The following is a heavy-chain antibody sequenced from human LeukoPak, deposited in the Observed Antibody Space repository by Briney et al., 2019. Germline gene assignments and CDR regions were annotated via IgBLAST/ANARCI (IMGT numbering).Heavy chain of an antibody. J-gene: IGHJ5*02. CDR1: GYTFTGYY. V-gene: IGHV1-2*06. CDR2: INPNSGGT. CDR3: ARGFIVGAIGFDP. D-gene: IGHD1-26*01. Sequence: GASVKVSCKASGYTFTGYYMHWVRQAPGQGLEWMGRINPNSGGTNYAQKFQGRVTMTRDTSINTAYMELSRLRSDDTAVYYCARGFIVGAIGFDPWGQGTLVTVSS.